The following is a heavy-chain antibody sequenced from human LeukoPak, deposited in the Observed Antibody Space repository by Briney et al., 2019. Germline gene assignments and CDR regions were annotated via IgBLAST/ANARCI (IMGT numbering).Heavy chain of an antibody. D-gene: IGHD6-13*01. V-gene: IGHV1-2*02. CDR3: ARDPGGAYSSSWYGYYYYYYMDV. CDR2: INPNSGGT. Sequence: ASVKVSCKASGYTFTGYYMHWVRQAPGQGLEWMGWINPNSGGTNYAQKFQGRVTMTRDTSISTAYMELSRLRSDDTAVYYCARDPGGAYSSSWYGYYYYYYMDVWGKGTTVTVSS. CDR1: GYTFTGYY. J-gene: IGHJ6*03.